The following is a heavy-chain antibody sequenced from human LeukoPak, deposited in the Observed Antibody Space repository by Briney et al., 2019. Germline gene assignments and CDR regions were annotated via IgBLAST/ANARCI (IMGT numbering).Heavy chain of an antibody. D-gene: IGHD2-15*01. V-gene: IGHV3-23*01. Sequence: GGSLRLSCAASGFTFSSYAMSWVRQAPGKGLEWVSAISGSGGSTYYADSVKGRFTISRDNSKNTLYLQMNSLRAEDTAVYYCAKDTTVVVVAATQDYWGQGTLVTVSS. J-gene: IGHJ4*02. CDR3: AKDTTVVVVAATQDY. CDR1: GFTFSSYA. CDR2: ISGSGGST.